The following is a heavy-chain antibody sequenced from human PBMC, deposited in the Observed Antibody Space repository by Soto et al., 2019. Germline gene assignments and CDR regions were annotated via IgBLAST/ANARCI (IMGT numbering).Heavy chain of an antibody. J-gene: IGHJ6*02. CDR2: ISYSGNT. V-gene: IGHV4-59*01. Sequence: SETLSLTCTVSGGSISSYYWSWIRQPPGKGLEWIGYISYSGNTNYNPSLKSRVTISVDTSKNQFSLKLNSVTAADTAVYYCARDSGYYFHYGMDVWGQGTTVTVSS. CDR3: ARDSGYYFHYGMDV. CDR1: GGSISSYY.